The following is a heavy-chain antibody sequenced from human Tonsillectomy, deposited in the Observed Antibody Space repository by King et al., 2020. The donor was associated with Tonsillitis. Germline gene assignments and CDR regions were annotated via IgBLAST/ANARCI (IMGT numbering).Heavy chain of an antibody. D-gene: IGHD4-17*01. CDR1: AYMFLSAG. J-gene: IGHJ3*02. V-gene: IGHV1-18*04. Sequence: HLLPSGSELPQPGPSLQVAFTCAAYMFLSAGITCVLPCSGQGLQCIAGISLWNGDTEYAEKVQGRVSMTTDTSTTTVYMELRGLRSDDTAVYYCARVSRTTLLSLTAFDIWGQGTMVTVSS. CDR3: ARVSRTTLLSLTAFDI. CDR2: ISLWNGDT.